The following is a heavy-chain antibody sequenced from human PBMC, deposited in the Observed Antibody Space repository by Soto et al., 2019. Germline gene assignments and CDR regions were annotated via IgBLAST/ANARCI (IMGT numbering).Heavy chain of an antibody. CDR3: ARDEGQGNDYVWGSYRPSYYFDY. CDR2: TYYRSKWYN. D-gene: IGHD3-16*02. Sequence: QSQTLSLTCAISGDSVSSNSAAWNWIRQSPSRGLEWLGRTYYRSKWYNDYAVSVKSRITINPDTSKNQFSLQLNSVTPEDTAVYYCARDEGQGNDYVWGSYRPSYYFDYWGQGTLVTVSS. J-gene: IGHJ4*02. V-gene: IGHV6-1*01. CDR1: GDSVSSNSAA.